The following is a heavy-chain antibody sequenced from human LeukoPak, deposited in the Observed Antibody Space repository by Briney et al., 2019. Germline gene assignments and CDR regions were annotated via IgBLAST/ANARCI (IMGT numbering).Heavy chain of an antibody. D-gene: IGHD2-2*01. J-gene: IGHJ3*02. CDR3: ARHCSSTSCYQSRLGAFDI. CDR1: GVSISSYY. CDR2: IYTSGST. V-gene: IGHV4-4*09. Sequence: SETLSLTCTVSGVSISSYYLSWIRQPPGKGLEWIGYIYTSGSTTYNPSLKSRVTISVDTSKNQFSLKLGSVTAADTAVYYCARHCSSTSCYQSRLGAFDIWGQGTMVTVSS.